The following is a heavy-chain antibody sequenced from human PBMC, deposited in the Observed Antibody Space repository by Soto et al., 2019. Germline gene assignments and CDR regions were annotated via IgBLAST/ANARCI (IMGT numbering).Heavy chain of an antibody. V-gene: IGHV3-30-3*01. CDR1: GFTFSGYA. J-gene: IGHJ6*02. CDR2: ISYDGSNK. CDR3: ARAEPAGSGVLTAYHYYGMEV. Sequence: VELVESGGGVVQPGRSLRLSCAASGFTFSGYALHWVPETPGKGLEGMAVISYDGSNKYYACSVEGRFTISRDHSKNTLYLQMNSLRTEHTAIYYCARAEPAGSGVLTAYHYYGMEVWRQGTRVTVSS. D-gene: IGHD3-3*01.